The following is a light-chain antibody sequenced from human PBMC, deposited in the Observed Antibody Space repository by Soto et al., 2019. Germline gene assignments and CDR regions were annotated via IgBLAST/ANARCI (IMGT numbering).Light chain of an antibody. Sequence: QSALTQPASVSGSPGQSITISCTGTSTDVGRYNYVSWYQQHPGKAPKLMIYDVANRPSGVSNRFSGSKSGITASLTISGLQAEDEADYYCSSYTTSSTDVFGTGTKVTVL. CDR2: DVA. J-gene: IGLJ1*01. CDR3: SSYTTSSTDV. CDR1: STDVGRYNY. V-gene: IGLV2-14*01.